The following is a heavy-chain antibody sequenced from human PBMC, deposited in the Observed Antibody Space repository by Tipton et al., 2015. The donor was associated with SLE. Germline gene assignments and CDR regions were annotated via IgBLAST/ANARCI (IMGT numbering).Heavy chain of an antibody. D-gene: IGHD3-3*01. CDR3: ARVSYDFWSGLNY. J-gene: IGHJ4*02. Sequence: QSGPEVKKPGASVKVSCKASGYTFINYGISWVRQAPGQGLEWMGWIRTYNGNTKYVQKLQGRVTMTTDTSTNTAYMELRSLRSDDTAVYYCARVSYDFWSGLNYWGQGTLVTVSS. CDR1: GYTFINYG. V-gene: IGHV1-18*01. CDR2: IRTYNGNT.